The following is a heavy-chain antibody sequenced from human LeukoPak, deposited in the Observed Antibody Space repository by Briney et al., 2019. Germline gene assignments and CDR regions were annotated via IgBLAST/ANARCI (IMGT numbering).Heavy chain of an antibody. CDR2: ISYDGSNK. J-gene: IGHJ4*02. V-gene: IGHV3-30*04. Sequence: GGSLRLSCAASGFTFSSYAMHWVRQAPGKGLEWVAVISYDGSNKYYADSVKGRFTISRDNSKDTLYLQMNSLRAEDTALYYCARDGDSSGYPLRFFDYWGQGTLVTVSS. CDR1: GFTFSSYA. CDR3: ARDGDSSGYPLRFFDY. D-gene: IGHD3-22*01.